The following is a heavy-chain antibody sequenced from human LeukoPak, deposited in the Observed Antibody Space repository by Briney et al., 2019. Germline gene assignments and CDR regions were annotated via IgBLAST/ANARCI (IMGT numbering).Heavy chain of an antibody. CDR1: GGSISSSNW. D-gene: IGHD2-21*01. Sequence: PSGTLSLTCAVSGGSISSSNWWSWVRQPPGKGLEWIGEIYHSGSTNYNPSLKSRVTISVDTSKNQFSLKLSSVTAADTAVYYCARGVVIAPQTFDYWGQGTLVTVSS. J-gene: IGHJ4*02. CDR2: IYHSGST. V-gene: IGHV4-4*02. CDR3: ARGVVIAPQTFDY.